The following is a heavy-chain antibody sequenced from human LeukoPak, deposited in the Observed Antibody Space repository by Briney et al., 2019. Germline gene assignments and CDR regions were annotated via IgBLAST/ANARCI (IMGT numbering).Heavy chain of an antibody. V-gene: IGHV3-66*01. Sequence: SGGSLRLSCAASGFTVSSNYMSWVRQAPGKGLEWVSVIYSGGSTYYADSVKGRFTISRENYKNTLYLQMNSLRAEDTAVYYCARDSRYYYGSGSSWFDPWGQGTLVTVSS. CDR1: GFTVSSNY. D-gene: IGHD3-10*01. CDR3: ARDSRYYYGSGSSWFDP. J-gene: IGHJ5*02. CDR2: IYSGGST.